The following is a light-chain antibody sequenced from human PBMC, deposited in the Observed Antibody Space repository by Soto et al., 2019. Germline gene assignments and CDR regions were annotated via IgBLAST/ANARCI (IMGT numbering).Light chain of an antibody. V-gene: IGKV1-39*01. CDR3: QQSYSSLVT. CDR1: QTIATY. CDR2: TSS. J-gene: IGKJ4*01. Sequence: IEMTQSPASLSASVGDRVTITCRASQTIATYLNWFQHKSGRAPKLLIYTSSSVNSGVSSRFRGSGSGTDFTLTINDVQPEDSATYYCQQSYSSLVTFGAGTKVDNK.